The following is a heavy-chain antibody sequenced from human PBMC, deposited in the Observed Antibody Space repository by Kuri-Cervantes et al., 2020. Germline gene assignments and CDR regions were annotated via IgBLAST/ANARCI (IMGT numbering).Heavy chain of an antibody. CDR1: GFSFSDHY. CDR3: ARDPYYGSGSDHFFDY. CDR2: VNCSGTTI. Sequence: GESLKISCAASGFSFSDHYLYWIRQAPGKGLAWISEVNCSGTTILYADSVKGRFTISRDNARNSLRAEDMAVYYCARDPYYGSGSDHFFDYWGQGTLVTVSS. J-gene: IGHJ4*02. D-gene: IGHD3-10*01. V-gene: IGHV3-11*01.